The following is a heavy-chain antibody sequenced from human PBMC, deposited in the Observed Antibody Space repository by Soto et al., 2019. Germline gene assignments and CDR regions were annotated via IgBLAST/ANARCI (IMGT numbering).Heavy chain of an antibody. CDR3: ARPRGYCSGGSCYPNWFDP. CDR1: GGSFSGYY. Sequence: SSETLSLTCAVYGGSFSGYYWSWIRQPPGKGLEWIGEINHSGSTNYNPSLKSRVTISVDTSKNQFSLKLSSVTAADTAVYYCARPRGYCSGGSCYPNWFDPWGQGTLVTVSS. D-gene: IGHD2-15*01. CDR2: INHSGST. V-gene: IGHV4-34*01. J-gene: IGHJ5*02.